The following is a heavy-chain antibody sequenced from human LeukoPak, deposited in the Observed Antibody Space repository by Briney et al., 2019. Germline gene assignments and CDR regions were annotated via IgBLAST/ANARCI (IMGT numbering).Heavy chain of an antibody. CDR2: MKHDGNEK. J-gene: IGHJ4*02. CDR3: ARDLGHSGYDLYDY. D-gene: IGHD5-12*01. CDR1: GITFSKYW. V-gene: IGHV3-7*01. Sequence: GGSLRLSCVDSGITFSKYWMNWVRQAPGKGLEWVANMKHDGNEKHYVNSVEGRFTISRDNAKSSLYLQMNNLRAEDTAVYYCARDLGHSGYDLYDYWGQGTLVTVSS.